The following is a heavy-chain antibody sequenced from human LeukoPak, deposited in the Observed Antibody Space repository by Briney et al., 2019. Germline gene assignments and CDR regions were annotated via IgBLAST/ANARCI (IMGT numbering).Heavy chain of an antibody. Sequence: ASETLSLTSTVSGDSISSHYWSWIRQPPRKGVEWRGYIYYSGSPNYNPPLKSRVTISVDTSKNQFSLKRTSVTAAHTAGHYFAAERGAAAGSWFYWFDPWGQGTLVTVSS. J-gene: IGHJ5*02. D-gene: IGHD6-13*01. V-gene: IGHV4-59*11. CDR2: IYYSGSP. CDR3: AAERGAAAGSWFYWFDP. CDR1: GDSISSHY.